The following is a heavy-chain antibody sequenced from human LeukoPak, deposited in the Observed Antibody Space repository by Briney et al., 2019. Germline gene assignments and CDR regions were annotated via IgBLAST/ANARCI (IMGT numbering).Heavy chain of an antibody. D-gene: IGHD3-10*01. J-gene: IGHJ4*02. CDR3: VRDVTGWFGALLSDYFDD. CDR2: ISAYNCNT. CDR1: VYTFTSYG. Sequence: ASVTLSCKASVYTFTSYGISWVRQAPGQGLEWMGWISAYNCNTNYAQKLQGRVTMTTDTSTSTAYMELRSLRSDDTAVYFCVRDVTGWFGALLSDYFDDWGQGTLVTVSS. V-gene: IGHV1-18*04.